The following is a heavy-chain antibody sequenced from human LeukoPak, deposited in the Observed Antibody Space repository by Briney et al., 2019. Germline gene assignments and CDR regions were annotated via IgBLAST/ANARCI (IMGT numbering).Heavy chain of an antibody. CDR3: ARDPLPGPHGMDV. CDR1: GFTFSSYG. CDR2: ISYDGSNK. D-gene: IGHD3-10*01. Sequence: GGSLRLSCAASGFTFSSYGMHWVRQAPGKGLEWVAVISYDGSNKYYADSVKGRFTISRDNSKNTLYLQMNSLRAEDTAVYYCARDPLPGPHGMDVWGQGTTVTVSS. V-gene: IGHV3-30*03. J-gene: IGHJ6*02.